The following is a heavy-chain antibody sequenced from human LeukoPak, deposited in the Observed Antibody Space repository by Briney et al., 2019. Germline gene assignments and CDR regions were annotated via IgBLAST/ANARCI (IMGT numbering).Heavy chain of an antibody. CDR3: ARVLDEAVAAEYFDY. Sequence: ASVKVSCKASGYTFTGYYMHWVRQAPGQGLEWMGWINPNSGGTNYAQKFQGRVTMTRDTSISTAYMELSRLRSDDTAVYYCARVLDEAVAAEYFDYWGQGTLVTVSS. CDR1: GYTFTGYY. D-gene: IGHD6-19*01. J-gene: IGHJ4*02. V-gene: IGHV1-2*02. CDR2: INPNSGGT.